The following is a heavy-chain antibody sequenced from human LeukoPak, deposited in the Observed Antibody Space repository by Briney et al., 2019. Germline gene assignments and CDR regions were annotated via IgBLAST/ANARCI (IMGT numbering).Heavy chain of an antibody. J-gene: IGHJ3*02. CDR1: GGSFSGYY. V-gene: IGHV4-34*01. CDR3: ARHRLFSPYAFDI. Sequence: SEPLSLTCAVYGGSFSGYYWSWIRQPPGKGLEWIGEINHSGSTNYNPSLKSRVTISVDTSKNQFSLKLSSVTAADTAVYYCARHRLFSPYAFDIWGQGTMVTVSS. CDR2: INHSGST.